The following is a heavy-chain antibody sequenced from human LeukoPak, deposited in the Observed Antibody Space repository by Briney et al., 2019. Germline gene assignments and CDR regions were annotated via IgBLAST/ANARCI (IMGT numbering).Heavy chain of an antibody. CDR2: IYPGEFDT. Sequence: GESLKISCKGSGYSFNDYWIGWVRQMPGKGLEWMGLIYPGEFDTRYSPSFQGQVTISANKSISTAYLQWSSLKASDTAMYYCARLGEGILWFGELLGNAFDIWGQGTMVTVSS. D-gene: IGHD3-10*01. V-gene: IGHV5-51*01. CDR1: GYSFNDYW. J-gene: IGHJ3*02. CDR3: ARLGEGILWFGELLGNAFDI.